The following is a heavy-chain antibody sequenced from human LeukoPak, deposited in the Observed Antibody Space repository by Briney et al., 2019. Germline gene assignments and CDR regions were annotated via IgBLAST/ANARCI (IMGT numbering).Heavy chain of an antibody. V-gene: IGHV3-21*01. CDR2: ISGTSTYI. CDR3: ARVPGDV. CDR1: GFTFSTYS. J-gene: IGHJ6*04. Sequence: GGSLRLSCAASGFTFSTYSLNWVRQAPGKGLEWVSSISGTSTYIYYGDSVKGRFTISRDNAKNSLYLQMNSLRAEDTGVYYCARVPGDVWGIGTTVTVSS.